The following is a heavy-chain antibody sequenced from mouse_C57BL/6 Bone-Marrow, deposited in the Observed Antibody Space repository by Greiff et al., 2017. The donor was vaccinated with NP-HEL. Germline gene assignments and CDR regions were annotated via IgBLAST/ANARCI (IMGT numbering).Heavy chain of an antibody. CDR3: ARGRGLLTWFAY. D-gene: IGHD1-1*01. V-gene: IGHV5-4*01. Sequence: LVESGGGLVKPGGSLKLSCAASGFTFSSYAMSWVRQTPEKRLEWVATISDGGSYTYYPDNVKGRFTISRDNAKNNLYLQMSHLKSEDTAMYYCARGRGLLTWFAYWGQGTLVTVSA. J-gene: IGHJ3*01. CDR2: ISDGGSYT. CDR1: GFTFSSYA.